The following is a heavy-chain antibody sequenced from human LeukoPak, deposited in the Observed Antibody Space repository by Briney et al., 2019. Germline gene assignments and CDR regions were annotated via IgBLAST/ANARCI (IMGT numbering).Heavy chain of an antibody. CDR1: GGSISSYY. Sequence: SETLSLTCTVSGGSISSYYWSWIRQPPGKGLEWIGYIYYSGSTNYNPSLKSRVTISVDTSKNQFSLKLSSVTAADTAVYYCARGPYCGGDCYSGFYYWGQGTLVTVSS. V-gene: IGHV4-59*12. CDR2: IYYSGST. D-gene: IGHD2-21*02. CDR3: ARGPYCGGDCYSGFYY. J-gene: IGHJ4*02.